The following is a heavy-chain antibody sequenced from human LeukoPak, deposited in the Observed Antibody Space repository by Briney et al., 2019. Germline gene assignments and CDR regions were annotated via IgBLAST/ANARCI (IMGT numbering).Heavy chain of an antibody. CDR3: ARHLRHDYVWGSYRYSGLDY. V-gene: IGHV4-34*01. Sequence: SETLSLTCAVYGGSFSGYYWSWIRQPPGKGLEWIGEINHSGSTNYNPSLKSRVTISVDTSKNQFSLKLSSVTAADTAVHYCARHLRHDYVWGSYRYSGLDYWGQGTLVTVSS. D-gene: IGHD3-16*02. J-gene: IGHJ4*02. CDR2: INHSGST. CDR1: GGSFSGYY.